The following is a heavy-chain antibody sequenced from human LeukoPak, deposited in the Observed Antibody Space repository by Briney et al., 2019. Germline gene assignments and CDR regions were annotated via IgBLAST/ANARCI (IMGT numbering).Heavy chain of an antibody. CDR1: GFTFSSYW. CDR3: AREGITGTTNWFDP. CDR2: IWYDGNKK. D-gene: IGHD1-7*01. J-gene: IGHJ5*02. V-gene: IGHV3-33*08. Sequence: GGSLRLSCAASGFTFSSYWMHWVRQAPGKGLEWVAVIWYDGNKKHYADSVKGRFTISRDNSKNTLYVQMNSLRAEDTAVYYCAREGITGTTNWFDPWGQGTLVTVSS.